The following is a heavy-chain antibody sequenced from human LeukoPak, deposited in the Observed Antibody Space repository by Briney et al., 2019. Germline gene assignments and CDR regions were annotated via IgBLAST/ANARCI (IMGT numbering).Heavy chain of an antibody. CDR1: GGSMETNY. J-gene: IGHJ5*02. CDR2: IYVSGST. D-gene: IGHD3-3*01. CDR3: ARDRDYDFWSGYPSHNWFDP. V-gene: IGHV4-4*07. Sequence: SETLSLTCTVSGGSMETNYWNWIRQSAAKGLEWIGRIYVSGSTLYNPSLKSRVTMSVDTSKNQFSLKLSSVTAADTAVYYCARDRDYDFWSGYPSHNWFDPWGQGTLVTVSS.